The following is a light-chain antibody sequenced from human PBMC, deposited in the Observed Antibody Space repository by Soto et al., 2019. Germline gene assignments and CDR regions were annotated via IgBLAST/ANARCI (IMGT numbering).Light chain of an antibody. CDR3: LQSDSLTIT. CDR1: QDISNY. J-gene: IGKJ5*01. CDR2: DAS. Sequence: DIQMTQSPSSLSASAGDRVTITCRASQDISNYLNWYQQRPGKAPKLLIYDASNLERGVPSRFSGTRSGTHFTFAITSLQPEDVATNYCLQSDSLTITFGQGIRLEI. V-gene: IGKV1-33*01.